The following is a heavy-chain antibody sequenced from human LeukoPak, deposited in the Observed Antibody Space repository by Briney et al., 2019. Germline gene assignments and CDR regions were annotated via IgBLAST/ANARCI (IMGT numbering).Heavy chain of an antibody. CDR3: ARAITGGDILTGYYLPPFDY. CDR2: IYHSGST. J-gene: IGHJ4*02. V-gene: IGHV4-30-2*01. Sequence: SETLSLTCTVSVGSINSGGYYWNWIRQPPGKGLEWIGYIYHSGSTYYNPSLKSRVTISVDRSKNQFSLKLSSVTAADTAVYYCARAITGGDILTGYYLPPFDYWGQGTLVTVSS. D-gene: IGHD3-9*01. CDR1: VGSINSGGYY.